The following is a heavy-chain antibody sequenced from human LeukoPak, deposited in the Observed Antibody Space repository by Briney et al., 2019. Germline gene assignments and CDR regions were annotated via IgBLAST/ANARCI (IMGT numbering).Heavy chain of an antibody. V-gene: IGHV4-61*02. Sequence: PSETLSLTCTVSGGSISSGSYYWSWIRQPAGKGLEWIGRIYTSGSTNYNPSLKSRVTISVDTSKNQFSLKLSSVTAADTAVYYCARGNHIVVVTELNWFDPWGQGTLVTVSS. CDR2: IYTSGST. CDR1: GGSISSGSYY. J-gene: IGHJ5*02. CDR3: ARGNHIVVVTELNWFDP. D-gene: IGHD2-21*02.